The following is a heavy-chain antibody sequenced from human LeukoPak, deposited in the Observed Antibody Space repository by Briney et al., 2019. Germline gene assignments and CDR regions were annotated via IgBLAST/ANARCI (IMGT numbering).Heavy chain of an antibody. D-gene: IGHD3-10*01. CDR3: ARDLEVRGVIFSGHYGVDV. Sequence: ASVKVSCKASGYTFTSYYMHWVRQAPGQGLEWMGIINPSGGSTSYAQKFQGRVTMTRDTSTSTVYMELSSLRSEDTAVYYCARDLEVRGVIFSGHYGVDVWGQGTTVTVSS. V-gene: IGHV1-46*01. J-gene: IGHJ6*02. CDR2: INPSGGST. CDR1: GYTFTSYY.